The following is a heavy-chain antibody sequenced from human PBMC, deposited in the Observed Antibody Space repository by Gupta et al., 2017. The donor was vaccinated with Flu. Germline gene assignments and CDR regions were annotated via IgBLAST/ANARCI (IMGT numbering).Heavy chain of an antibody. V-gene: IGHV3-7*01. J-gene: IGHJ5*02. CDR2: IKVDGSEI. D-gene: IGHD3-22*01. Sequence: VRQAPGKGPEWVANIKVDGSEINYVDSVKGRFTISRDNAKRCLYLQMSSLRVEDTAVYYCARGPNSGYSYLDTWGQGTLVTVSS. CDR3: ARGPNSGYSYLDT.